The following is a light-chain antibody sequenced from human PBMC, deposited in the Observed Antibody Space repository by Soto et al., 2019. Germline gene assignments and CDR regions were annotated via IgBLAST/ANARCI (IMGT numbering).Light chain of an antibody. V-gene: IGLV1-40*01. CDR1: SSNIGAGYD. CDR3: QSYDSGLSVV. CDR2: GNT. Sequence: QSVLTQPPSVSEAPGQRVTISCTGSSSNIGAGYDVHWYQQLPGTAPKLLIYGNTNRPSGVPDRFSGSKSGTSASLAIIGLQAEDEADYYCQSYDSGLSVVFGGGTKLTVL. J-gene: IGLJ2*01.